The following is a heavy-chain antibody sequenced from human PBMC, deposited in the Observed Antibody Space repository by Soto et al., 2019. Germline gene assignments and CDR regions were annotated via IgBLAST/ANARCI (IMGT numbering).Heavy chain of an antibody. CDR3: ATEGGY. J-gene: IGHJ4*02. Sequence: GASVKVSCKASGYTFTSYAMHWVRQAPGQRLEWMGWINAGNGIANYAQKFQGRVTITADKSTSTAYMELSSLRSEDTAVYYCATEGGYWGQGTLVTVSS. V-gene: IGHV1-3*01. D-gene: IGHD1-26*01. CDR2: INAGNGIA. CDR1: GYTFTSYA.